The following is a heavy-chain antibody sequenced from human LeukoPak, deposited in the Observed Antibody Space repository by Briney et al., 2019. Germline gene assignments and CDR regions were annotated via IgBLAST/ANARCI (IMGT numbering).Heavy chain of an antibody. CDR2: ISSSSSYI. CDR1: GFTFSSYS. CDR3: ASSFLYSSGWYGYYFDY. V-gene: IGHV3-21*01. D-gene: IGHD6-19*01. Sequence: GGSLRLSCAASGFTFSSYSMNWVRQAPGKGLEWVSSISSSSSYIYYADSVKGRFTISRDNAKNSLYLQMNSLRAEDTAVYYCASSFLYSSGWYGYYFDYWGQGTRVTVSS. J-gene: IGHJ4*02.